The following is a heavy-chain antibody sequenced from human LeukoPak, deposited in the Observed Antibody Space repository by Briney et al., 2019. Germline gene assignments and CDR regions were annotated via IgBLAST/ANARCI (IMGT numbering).Heavy chain of an antibody. Sequence: GGSLRLSCTASGFTFSNYGMSWVRQAPGKGLEWVSGISDNGGSTYYADSVKGRFTISRDNSKKSLYLQMNRLRAEDTAVYYWARDPSPHHYFDYWGQGTLVTVSS. CDR2: ISDNGGST. J-gene: IGHJ4*02. CDR3: ARDPSPHHYFDY. V-gene: IGHV3-23*01. CDR1: GFTFSNYG.